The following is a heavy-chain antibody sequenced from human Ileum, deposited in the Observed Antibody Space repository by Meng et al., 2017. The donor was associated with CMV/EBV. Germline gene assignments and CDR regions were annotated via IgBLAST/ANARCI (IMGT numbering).Heavy chain of an antibody. CDR3: ARLRMSADCSTTNCYLAWDP. D-gene: IGHD2-2*01. Sequence: FTNYGITWVRQAPGQGLEWVGWISTYNDNTHYAQKFQDRVTMTTDTSTSTAHMELRSLRSDDTAVFYCARLRMSADCSTTNCYLAWDPWGQGTLVTVSS. V-gene: IGHV1-18*01. J-gene: IGHJ5*02. CDR1: FTNYG. CDR2: ISTYNDNT.